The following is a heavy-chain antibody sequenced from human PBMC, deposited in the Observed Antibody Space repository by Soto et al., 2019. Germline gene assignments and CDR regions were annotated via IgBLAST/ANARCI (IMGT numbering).Heavy chain of an antibody. D-gene: IGHD3-16*02. CDR1: GFTFSDTL. CDR2: FNPANGNT. J-gene: IGHJ3*01. V-gene: IGHV1-3*01. CDR3: ARDIVSVGPRANEAFDV. Sequence: QVQLVQSGAEMKKPGASVNISCQASGFTFSDTLINWVRQGPGQGLEWMGWFNPANGNTRYSESFQGRVTISSLSAASTAYVALSDLTSEDTAVYYCARDIVSVGPRANEAFDVWGQGTMITVSS.